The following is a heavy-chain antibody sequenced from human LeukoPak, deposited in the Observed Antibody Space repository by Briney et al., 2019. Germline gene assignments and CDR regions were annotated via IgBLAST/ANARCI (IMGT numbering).Heavy chain of an antibody. CDR1: GLTVSTNH. D-gene: IGHD4-17*01. Sequence: GGSLRLSCAASGLTVSTNHMSWVRQAPGKGLEWVSVIYNGGSTEYADSVKGRFTISRDNAKNSLYLQMNSLRAEDTAVYYCARDLLGDYVNFPMDVWGKGTTVTVSS. CDR2: IYNGGST. V-gene: IGHV3-53*01. CDR3: ARDLLGDYVNFPMDV. J-gene: IGHJ6*03.